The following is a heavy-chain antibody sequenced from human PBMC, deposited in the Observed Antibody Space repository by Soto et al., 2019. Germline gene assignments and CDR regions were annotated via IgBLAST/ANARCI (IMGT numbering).Heavy chain of an antibody. D-gene: IGHD6-6*01. V-gene: IGHV1-69*12. CDR1: GGTFSSYA. J-gene: IGHJ4*02. Sequence: QVQLVQSGAEVKKPGSSVKVSCKASGGTFSSYAISWVRQAPGQGLEWMGGIIPIFGTANYAQKFQGRVRITADESTSTADMERSSLRSEDTAVYYCARGGFPSTTRYFDYWGQGTLVTVSS. CDR3: ARGGFPSTTRYFDY. CDR2: IIPIFGTA.